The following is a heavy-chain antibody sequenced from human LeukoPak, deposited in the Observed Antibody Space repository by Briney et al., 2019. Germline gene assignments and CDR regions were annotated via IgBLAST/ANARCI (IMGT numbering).Heavy chain of an antibody. CDR2: INLNNGDT. CDR1: GYTFTGYY. J-gene: IGHJ6*04. D-gene: IGHD3-9*01. CDR3: ARDVRGDDILTMDV. V-gene: IGHV1-2*02. Sequence: ASVKVSCKASGYTFTGYYMHWVRQAPGRGLEWLGWINLNNGDTQYAQKFQGRVTMTRDTSISTAYMDLSRLTSDDTAVYYCARDVRGDDILTMDVWGKGTTVTISS.